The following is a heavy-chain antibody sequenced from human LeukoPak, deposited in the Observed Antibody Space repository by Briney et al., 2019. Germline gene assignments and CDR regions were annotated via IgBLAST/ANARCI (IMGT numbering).Heavy chain of an antibody. CDR2: IYDSGSI. CDR3: ARGRRAGGGWPFFDS. Sequence: SETLSLTCTVSGGSISSFYWNWIRQPPGKGLEWIGYIYDSGSIIYNPSLKSRVTTSLDTSKNQFSVRLSSMTAADTAVYYCARGRRAGGGWPFFDSWGQGTLVSVSS. D-gene: IGHD6-19*01. CDR1: GGSISSFY. J-gene: IGHJ4*02. V-gene: IGHV4-59*08.